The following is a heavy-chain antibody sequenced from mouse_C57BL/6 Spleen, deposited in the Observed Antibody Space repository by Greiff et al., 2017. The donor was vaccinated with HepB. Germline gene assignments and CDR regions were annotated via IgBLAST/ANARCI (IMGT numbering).Heavy chain of an antibody. CDR1: GYTFTSYW. J-gene: IGHJ3*01. CDR2: IDPSDSYT. D-gene: IGHD2-5*01. CDR3: ARAYYSNYGGFAY. V-gene: IGHV1-50*01. Sequence: QVQLQQSGAELVKPGASVKLSCKASGYTFTSYWMQWVKQRPGQGLEWIGEIDPSDSYTNYNQKFKGKATLTVDTSSSTAYMQLSSLTSEDSAVYYCARAYYSNYGGFAYWGQGTLVTVSA.